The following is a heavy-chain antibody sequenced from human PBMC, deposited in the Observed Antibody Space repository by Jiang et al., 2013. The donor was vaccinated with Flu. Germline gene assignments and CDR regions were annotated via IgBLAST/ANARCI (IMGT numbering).Heavy chain of an antibody. CDR2: YSGTT. CDR3: ARDKMMYYFDSSGPYYFDY. D-gene: IGHD3-22*01. Sequence: YSGTTYYNPSLKSRVTISVDTSTNQFSLKVSSVTAADTAVYYCARDKMMYYFDSSGPYYFDYWGQGTLVTVSS. J-gene: IGHJ4*02. V-gene: IGHV4-30-2*04.